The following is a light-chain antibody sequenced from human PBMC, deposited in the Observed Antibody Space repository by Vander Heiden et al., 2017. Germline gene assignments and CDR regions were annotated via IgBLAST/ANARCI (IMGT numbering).Light chain of an antibody. CDR3: YSAADNCGV. J-gene: IGLJ3*02. CDR2: KDT. CDR1: VLAKKY. V-gene: IGLV3-27*01. Sequence: SYELTQPPSVSVSPGQTARSTCSGDVLAKKYARWFRPKPGQAPLLVIYKDTERPSGIPEPFSGSSSGTPVTLTIGGAQVEDEADYYCYSAADNCGVFGGGTELTVL.